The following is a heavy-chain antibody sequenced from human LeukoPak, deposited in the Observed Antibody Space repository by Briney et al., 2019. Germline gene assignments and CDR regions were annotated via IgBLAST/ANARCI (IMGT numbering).Heavy chain of an antibody. D-gene: IGHD3-3*01. J-gene: IGHJ6*02. V-gene: IGHV1-8*02. CDR1: GYTFTSYG. CDR2: MNPNSGNT. Sequence: GASVTVSCTASGYTFTSYGISWVRQAPGQGLEWMGWMNPNSGNTGYAQKFQGRVTMTRNTSISTAYMELSSLRSEDTAVYYCARAPRFTYYDFWSGYSDPYYYYGMDVWGQGTTVTVSS. CDR3: ARAPRFTYYDFWSGYSDPYYYYGMDV.